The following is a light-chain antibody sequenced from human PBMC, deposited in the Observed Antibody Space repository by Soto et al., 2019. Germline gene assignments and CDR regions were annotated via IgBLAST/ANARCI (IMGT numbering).Light chain of an antibody. Sequence: EIVLTQSPATLSLSPGERATLSCRASQSISSSLAWYQQKPGQAPRLLIYDASNRATDIPARFSGSGSGTDFTLTVSSLEPEDFAVYYCQQRSNWPLTFRGGTKVEIK. CDR2: DAS. V-gene: IGKV3-11*01. CDR3: QQRSNWPLT. J-gene: IGKJ4*01. CDR1: QSISSS.